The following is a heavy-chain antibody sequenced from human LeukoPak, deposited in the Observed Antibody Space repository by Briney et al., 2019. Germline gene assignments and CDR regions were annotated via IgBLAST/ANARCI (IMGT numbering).Heavy chain of an antibody. CDR2: IYPGDSDT. V-gene: IGHV5-51*01. Sequence: GESLKISCKGSGYGFTSYWIGWVRQMPGKGLEWMGIIYPGDSDTRYSPSFQGQVTISADKSISTTHLQWSSLKASDTAMYYCARHDRAAILDYWGQGTLVTVSS. J-gene: IGHJ4*02. D-gene: IGHD2-15*01. CDR3: ARHDRAAILDY. CDR1: GYGFTSYW.